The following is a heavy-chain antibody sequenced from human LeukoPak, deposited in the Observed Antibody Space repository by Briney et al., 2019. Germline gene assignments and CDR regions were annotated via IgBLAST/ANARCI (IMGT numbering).Heavy chain of an antibody. V-gene: IGHV4-34*01. CDR1: GGSLSGYY. CDR2: INHSGST. J-gene: IGHJ4*02. CDR3: ARSGYPFDY. Sequence: SETLSLTCAVYGGSLSGYYWSWIRQPPGKGLEWIGEINHSGSTNYNPSLKSRVTISVDTSKNQFSLKLSSVTAADTAVYYCARSGYPFDYWGQGTLVTVSS. D-gene: IGHD6-25*01.